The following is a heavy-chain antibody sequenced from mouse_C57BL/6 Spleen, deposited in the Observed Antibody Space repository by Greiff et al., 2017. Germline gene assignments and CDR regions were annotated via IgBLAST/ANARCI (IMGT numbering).Heavy chain of an antibody. CDR2: IYPGDGDT. CDR3: ARYSPYYYGSSYWYFDV. J-gene: IGHJ1*03. V-gene: IGHV1-80*01. D-gene: IGHD1-1*01. Sequence: QVHVKQSGAELVKPGASVKISCKASGYAFSSYWMNWVKQRPGKGLEWIGQIYPGDGDTNYNGKFKGKATLTADKSSSTAYMQLSSLTSEDSAVYFCARYSPYYYGSSYWYFDVWGTGTTVTVSS. CDR1: GYAFSSYW.